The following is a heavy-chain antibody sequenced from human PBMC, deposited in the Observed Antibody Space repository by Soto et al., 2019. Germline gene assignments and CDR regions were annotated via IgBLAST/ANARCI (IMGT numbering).Heavy chain of an antibody. Sequence: ASETLSLTCTVSGGSISSYYWSWIRQPPGKGLEWIGYIYYSGSTNYNPSLKSRVTISVDTSKNQFSLKLSSVTAADTAVYYCARFVITMVRGVIITNWFDPWGQGTLVTVSS. D-gene: IGHD3-10*01. J-gene: IGHJ5*02. CDR1: GGSISSYY. CDR3: ARFVITMVRGVIITNWFDP. CDR2: IYYSGST. V-gene: IGHV4-59*01.